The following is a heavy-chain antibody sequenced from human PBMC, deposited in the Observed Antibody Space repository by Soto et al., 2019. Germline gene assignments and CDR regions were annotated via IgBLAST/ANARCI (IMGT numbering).Heavy chain of an antibody. V-gene: IGHV3-64D*08. J-gene: IGHJ6*02. CDR2: ISSNGGST. CDR3: VKEDRYCSSTSCYVSYYYGMDV. CDR1: GFTFSSYA. D-gene: IGHD2-2*01. Sequence: GGSLRLSSSASGFTFSSYAMHWVRQAPGKGLEYVSAISSNGGSTYYADSVKGRFTISRDNSKNTLYLQMNSLRAEDTAVYYCVKEDRYCSSTSCYVSYYYGMDVWGQGTTVTVSS.